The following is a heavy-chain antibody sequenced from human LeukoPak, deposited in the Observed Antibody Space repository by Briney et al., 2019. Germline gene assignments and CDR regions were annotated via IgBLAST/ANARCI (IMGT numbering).Heavy chain of an antibody. CDR3: ARTYYDILTAYNPYFDY. CDR2: IRYDGSNK. D-gene: IGHD3-9*01. Sequence: PGGSLRLSCAAPGFTFSSYGMHWVRQAPGKGLEWVAFIRYDGSNKYYADSVKGRFTISRDNAENSLYLQMYSLRAEDTAVYYCARTYYDILTAYNPYFDYWGQGTLVTVSS. V-gene: IGHV3-30*02. CDR1: GFTFSSYG. J-gene: IGHJ4*02.